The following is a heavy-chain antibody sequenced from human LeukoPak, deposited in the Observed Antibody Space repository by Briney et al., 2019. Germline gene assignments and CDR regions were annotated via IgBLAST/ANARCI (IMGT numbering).Heavy chain of an antibody. CDR2: ISGSGGST. Sequence: PGGSLRLSYAASGFTFSSYAMSWVRQAPGKGLEWVSAISGSGGSTYYADSVKGRFTISRDNSKNTLYLQMNSLRAEDTAVYYCAKDLGSGRRVDYWGQGTLVTVSS. CDR1: GFTFSSYA. CDR3: AKDLGSGRRVDY. V-gene: IGHV3-23*01. J-gene: IGHJ4*02. D-gene: IGHD3-10*01.